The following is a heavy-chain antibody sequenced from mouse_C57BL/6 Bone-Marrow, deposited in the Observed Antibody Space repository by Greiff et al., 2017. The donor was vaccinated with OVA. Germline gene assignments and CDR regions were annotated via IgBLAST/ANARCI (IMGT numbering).Heavy chain of an antibody. CDR1: GYTFTSYT. V-gene: IGHV1-4*01. J-gene: IGHJ2*01. D-gene: IGHD1-1*01. Sequence: VQLQQSGAELARPGASVKMSCKASGYTFTSYTMHRVKQRPGQGLEWIGYINPSSGYTKYNQKFKDKATLTADKSSSTAYMQLSSLTSEDSAVYYCAREEGITTVVAPFDYWGQGTTLTVSS. CDR2: INPSSGYT. CDR3: AREEGITTVVAPFDY.